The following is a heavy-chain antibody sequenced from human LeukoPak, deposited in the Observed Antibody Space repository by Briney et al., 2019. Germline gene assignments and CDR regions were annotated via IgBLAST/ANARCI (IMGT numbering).Heavy chain of an antibody. J-gene: IGHJ6*02. CDR3: ARDRPLAPYYYYGMDV. CDR2: IIPIFGTA. CDR1: GGTFSSYA. V-gene: IGHV1-69*01. Sequence: ASVKVSCKASGGTFSSYAISWVRQAPGQGLEWMGGIIPIFGTANYAQKFQGRVTITADESTSTAYMELSSLRSEDTAVYYCARDRPLAPYYYYGMDVWGQGTTVTVSS.